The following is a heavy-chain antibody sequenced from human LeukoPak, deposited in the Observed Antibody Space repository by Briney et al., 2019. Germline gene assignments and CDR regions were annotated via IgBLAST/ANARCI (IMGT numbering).Heavy chain of an antibody. J-gene: IGHJ4*02. D-gene: IGHD2-2*01. CDR2: IYYSGST. CDR1: GCSISNYY. Sequence: PSETLSLTCTVSGCSISNYYWGWIRRPPGKGLEWIGSIYYSGSTYYNPSLKSRVTISVDTSKKQFSLKLRSVTAADTAVYYCASDTSDWSPTGYWGQGTLVTVSS. V-gene: IGHV4-39*01. CDR3: ASDTSDWSPTGY.